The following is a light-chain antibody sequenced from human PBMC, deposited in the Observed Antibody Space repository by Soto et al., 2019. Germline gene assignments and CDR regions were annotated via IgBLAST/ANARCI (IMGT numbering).Light chain of an antibody. V-gene: IGKV3-20*01. J-gene: IGKJ5*01. CDR1: QSVSSDY. Sequence: EIVLTQSPGTLSLSPGERGTLSCRASQSVSSDYLAWYQQARGQPPRLLIYRASSRATGVPDRFSASGSGTVLTLTISRLEPEDFAVYYCQQFTNSSITFGQGTRLEIK. CDR2: RAS. CDR3: QQFTNSSIT.